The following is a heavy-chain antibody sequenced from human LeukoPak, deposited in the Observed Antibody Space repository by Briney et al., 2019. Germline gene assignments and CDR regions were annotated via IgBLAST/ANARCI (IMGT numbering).Heavy chain of an antibody. CDR3: ARHPVLLSGMDV. CDR2: IDYTGST. D-gene: IGHD3-10*01. CDR1: GDSIRTYS. J-gene: IGHJ6*02. V-gene: IGHV4-59*08. Sequence: SETLSLACTVSGDSIRTYSWSWIRQSPGKGLEWIGYIDYTGSTNYNPSLKSRVTISVDTSKNHFSLKLTSVTAADTAVYYCARHPVLLSGMDVWGQGTTVTVSS.